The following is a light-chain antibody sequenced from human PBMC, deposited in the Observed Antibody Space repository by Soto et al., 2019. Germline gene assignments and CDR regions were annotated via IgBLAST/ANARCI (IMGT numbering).Light chain of an antibody. CDR2: GAS. Sequence: EVVMTQSPATLSVSLGERATLSCRASQTIRSSLAWYQQKPGQAPRLLIYGASTRATDIPARFGGSGSGTEFTLTISSLQSEDSAIYYCHQYNNWPQTFGQGTKVDIK. V-gene: IGKV3-15*01. CDR3: HQYNNWPQT. CDR1: QTIRSS. J-gene: IGKJ1*01.